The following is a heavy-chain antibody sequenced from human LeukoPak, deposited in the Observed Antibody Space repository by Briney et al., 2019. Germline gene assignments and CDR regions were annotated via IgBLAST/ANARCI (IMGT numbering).Heavy chain of an antibody. CDR3: AREVTPGGHLDY. CDR1: GYTFTSYY. J-gene: IGHJ4*02. V-gene: IGHV1-46*01. Sequence: ASVKVSCKASGYTFTSYYMYWVRQSPGQGLEWMGIINPSGGSTSYAQKFQGRVTITADESTSTAYMELSSLRSEDTAVYYCAREVTPGGHLDYWGQGTLVTVSS. CDR2: INPSGGST. D-gene: IGHD2-21*02.